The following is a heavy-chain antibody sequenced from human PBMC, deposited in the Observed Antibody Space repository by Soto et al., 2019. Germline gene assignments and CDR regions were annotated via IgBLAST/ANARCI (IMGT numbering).Heavy chain of an antibody. V-gene: IGHV3-74*03. CDR3: AKDFKISGGHYGSLNYYYGMDV. D-gene: IGHD3-10*01. J-gene: IGHJ6*02. Sequence: PGGSLRLSCSDSGFTFGNFWIHWVRQAPGKGLEWVSHIGPDGTDIVYADSVKGRFIISRDNARNTVYPQMNSLEAEDTAVYYCAKDFKISGGHYGSLNYYYGMDVWGQGTTVTVSS. CDR1: GFTFGNFW. CDR2: IGPDGTDI.